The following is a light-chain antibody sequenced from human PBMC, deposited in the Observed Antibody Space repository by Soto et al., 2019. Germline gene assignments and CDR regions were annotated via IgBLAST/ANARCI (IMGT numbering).Light chain of an antibody. CDR3: QQYLDWPRT. CDR2: GTS. V-gene: IGKV3-15*01. CDR1: QSVNSN. J-gene: IGKJ1*01. Sequence: DIVLTQSPGTLSLSPGERATLSCRASQSVNSNLAWYQQKAAQAPRLLIYGTSTRATGIPARFSGSGSGTDFTLTISSLQFEDFAVYYRQQYLDWPRTFGHGTKV.